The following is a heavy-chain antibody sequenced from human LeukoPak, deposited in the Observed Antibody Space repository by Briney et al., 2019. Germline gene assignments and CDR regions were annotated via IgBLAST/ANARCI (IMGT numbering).Heavy chain of an antibody. CDR3: ARDQDRYSSSWTLDY. CDR1: GFTVSSNY. Sequence: GGSLRLSCAASGFTVSSNYMSWVRRAPGKGLEWVSILYSGGIAYYADSVKGRFTISRDNSKNTLYLQMNSLRAEDTAVYYCARDQDRYSSSWTLDYWGQGTLVTVSS. D-gene: IGHD6-13*01. CDR2: LYSGGIA. V-gene: IGHV3-66*02. J-gene: IGHJ4*02.